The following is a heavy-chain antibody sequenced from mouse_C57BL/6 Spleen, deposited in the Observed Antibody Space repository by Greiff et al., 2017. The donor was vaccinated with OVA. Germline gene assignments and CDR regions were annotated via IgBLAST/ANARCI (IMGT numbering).Heavy chain of an antibody. CDR3: TRRPTAVGGDAMDY. D-gene: IGHD1-1*01. CDR1: GYTFTDYE. V-gene: IGHV1-15*01. Sequence: QVHVKQSGAELVRPGASVTLSCKASGYTFTDYEMHWVKQTPVHGLEWIGAIDPETGGTAYNQKFKGKAILTADKSSSTAYMELRSLTSEDSAVYYCTRRPTAVGGDAMDYWGQGTSVTVSS. J-gene: IGHJ4*01. CDR2: IDPETGGT.